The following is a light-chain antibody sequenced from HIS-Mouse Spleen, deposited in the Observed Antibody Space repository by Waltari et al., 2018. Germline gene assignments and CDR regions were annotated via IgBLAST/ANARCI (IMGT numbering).Light chain of an antibody. CDR3: QQFNSYGFT. J-gene: IGKJ3*01. CDR1: QGIRSA. CDR2: DAS. V-gene: IGKV1-13*02. Sequence: AIQLTHSPSSLSASEGDRVTITCRASQGIRSALAWYQQKPGKAPKLRIYDASSLASGVPSRFSGSGSGTDFTLTIISLQPEDFATYYCQQFNSYGFTFGPGTKVDIK.